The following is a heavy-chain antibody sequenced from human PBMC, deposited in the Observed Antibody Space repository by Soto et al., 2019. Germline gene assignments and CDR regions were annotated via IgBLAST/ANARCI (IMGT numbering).Heavy chain of an antibody. CDR3: AGSSSSFYCFDY. D-gene: IGHD6-6*01. CDR2: IYHSGST. Sequence: QLQLQESGSGLVKPSQTLSLTCAVSGGSISSGGYSWSWIRQPPGKGLEWIGYIYHSGSTSYNPSLNSRVTISVARSKNQFSLKMSSVTAADTAVYYCAGSSSSFYCFDYWGQGTLVTVSS. V-gene: IGHV4-30-2*01. CDR1: GGSISSGGYS. J-gene: IGHJ4*02.